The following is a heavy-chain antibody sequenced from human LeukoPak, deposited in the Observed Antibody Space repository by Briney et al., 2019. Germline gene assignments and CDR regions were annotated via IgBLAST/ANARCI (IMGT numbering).Heavy chain of an antibody. CDR3: TRDLGNYDSLSGYSIFFDY. V-gene: IGHV1-18*01. D-gene: IGHD3-3*01. CDR1: GYSFTTFG. Sequence: ASVKVSCKASGYSFTTFGISLVRQAPGQGPEWMGWISACNGKSNYLQKFQGRVTMTADASTSTAYMELRSLRSDDTAVYYCTRDLGNYDSLSGYSIFFDYWGQGTLVTVSS. CDR2: ISACNGKS. J-gene: IGHJ4*02.